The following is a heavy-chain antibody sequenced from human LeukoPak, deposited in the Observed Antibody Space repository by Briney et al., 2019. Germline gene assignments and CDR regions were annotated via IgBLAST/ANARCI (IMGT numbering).Heavy chain of an antibody. J-gene: IGHJ3*02. D-gene: IGHD1-26*01. CDR1: GYSFTSYW. CDR2: IYPGDSDT. V-gene: IGHV5-51*01. CDR3: ARPRIVGATDDAFDI. Sequence: GESLKIFCKGSGYSFTSYWIGWVRQMPGKSLEGMGIIYPGDSDTRYGPSFQGRVTISADKSISTAYLQWSSLKASDTAMYYCARPRIVGATDDAFDIWGQGTMVTVSS.